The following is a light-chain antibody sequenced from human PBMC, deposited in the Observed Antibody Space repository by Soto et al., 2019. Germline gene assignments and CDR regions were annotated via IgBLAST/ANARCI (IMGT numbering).Light chain of an antibody. J-gene: IGLJ1*01. CDR3: SSYTTSNTGQIV. CDR1: SSDVGGYNY. V-gene: IGLV2-14*03. Sequence: QSALTQPASVSGSPGQSITISCTGTSSDVGGYNYVSWYQHHPGKAPKLLIYDVSNRPSGISNRFSGSKSDNTASLTISGLQPEDEADYYCSSYTTSNTGQIVFGTGPKVTAL. CDR2: DVS.